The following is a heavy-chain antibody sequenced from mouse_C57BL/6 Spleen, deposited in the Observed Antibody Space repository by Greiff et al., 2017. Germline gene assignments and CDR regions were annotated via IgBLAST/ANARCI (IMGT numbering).Heavy chain of an antibody. CDR1: GFNIKDDY. CDR2: IDPENGDT. V-gene: IGHV14-4*01. Sequence: VQLQQSGAELVRPGASVKLSCTASGFNIKDDYMHWVKQRPEQGLEWIGWIDPENGDTKYASKFQGKATITADTSSNTAYLQLSSLTSEDTAVYYCTTADYDDAMDYWGQGTSVTVSS. D-gene: IGHD2-4*01. J-gene: IGHJ4*01. CDR3: TTADYDDAMDY.